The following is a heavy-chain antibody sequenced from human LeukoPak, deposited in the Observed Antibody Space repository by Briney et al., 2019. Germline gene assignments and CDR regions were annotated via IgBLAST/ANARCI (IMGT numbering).Heavy chain of an antibody. Sequence: SETLSLTCTVSGGSISSYSWSWFRQPPGKGLEWIGYIYYSGNTNYNPSLKSRVTISVDTSKNQFSLKLSSVTAADTAVYYCSRSSSWFDAFDIWGQGTMVTVSS. D-gene: IGHD6-13*01. V-gene: IGHV4-59*08. CDR1: GGSISSYS. CDR2: IYYSGNT. J-gene: IGHJ3*02. CDR3: SRSSSWFDAFDI.